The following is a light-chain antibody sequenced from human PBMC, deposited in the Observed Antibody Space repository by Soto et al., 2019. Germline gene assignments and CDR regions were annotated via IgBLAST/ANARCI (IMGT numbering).Light chain of an antibody. J-gene: IGKJ1*01. V-gene: IGKV3-20*01. CDR3: QHYGSSPT. CDR2: GAS. Sequence: EIVLTQAPGTQSLSPGERATLSCRASQSVSSSYLAWYQQKPGQAPRLLIYGASSRATGIPDRFSGSGSGTDFTLTISRLEPEDFAVYYCQHYGSSPTFGQGTKVEIK. CDR1: QSVSSSY.